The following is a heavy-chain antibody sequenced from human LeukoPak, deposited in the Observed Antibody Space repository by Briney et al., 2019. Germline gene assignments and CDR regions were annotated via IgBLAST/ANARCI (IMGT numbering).Heavy chain of an antibody. CDR2: ISHVGIT. CDR3: ARFEYGYSADY. CDR1: GGSSSDYY. V-gene: IGHV4-34*01. J-gene: IGHJ4*02. D-gene: IGHD5-24*01. Sequence: PSETLSLTCTVYGGSSSDYYWTWIRQPPGKGLEWIGEISHVGITNYSPSVQSRIKISIDPSNNQVSLKVTSLTAADTALYYGARFEYGYSADYWGQGTLVAVSS.